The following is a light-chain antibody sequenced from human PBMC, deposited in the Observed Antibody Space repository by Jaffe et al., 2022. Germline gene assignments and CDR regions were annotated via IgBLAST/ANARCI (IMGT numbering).Light chain of an antibody. CDR3: QQSYSTPLT. CDR1: QSISSY. V-gene: IGKV1-39*01. CDR2: AAS. J-gene: IGKJ4*01. Sequence: DIQMTQSPSSLSASVGDRVTITCRASQSISSYLNWYQQKPGKGPNLLIYAASILQSGVPSRFSGSGSGTDFTLTIYSLQPEDLATYYCQQSYSTPLTFGGGTKVEI.